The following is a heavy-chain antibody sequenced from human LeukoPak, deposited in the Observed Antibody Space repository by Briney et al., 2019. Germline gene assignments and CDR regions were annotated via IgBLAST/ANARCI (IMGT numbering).Heavy chain of an antibody. D-gene: IGHD4-23*01. Sequence: PGGSLRLSCAASGFTCSRYSMSWVRQAPGKGLEWVSAISGSGGSTYYADSVKGRFTISRDNAKKSLSLQMNSLRAEDTAVYYCARDGDTVLTRGYYYYMDVWGKGTTLTVSS. CDR3: ARDGDTVLTRGYYYYMDV. J-gene: IGHJ6*03. V-gene: IGHV3-21*01. CDR2: ISGSGGST. CDR1: GFTCSRYS.